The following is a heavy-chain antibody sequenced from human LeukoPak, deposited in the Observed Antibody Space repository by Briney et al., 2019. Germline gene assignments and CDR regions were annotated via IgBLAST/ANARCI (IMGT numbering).Heavy chain of an antibody. CDR3: ARVKGCSGGSCYFGY. J-gene: IGHJ4*02. V-gene: IGHV4-38-2*02. CDR2: IYHSGST. D-gene: IGHD2-15*01. CDR1: GYSISSGYY. Sequence: SETLSLTCTVSGYSISSGYYWGWIRQPPGKGLEWIGSIYHSGSTYYNPSLKSRVAISVDTSKNQFSLKLSSVTAADTAVYYCARVKGCSGGSCYFGYWGQGTLVTVSS.